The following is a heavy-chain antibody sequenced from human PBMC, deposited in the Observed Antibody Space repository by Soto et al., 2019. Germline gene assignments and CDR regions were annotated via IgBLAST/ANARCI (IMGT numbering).Heavy chain of an antibody. CDR3: ARGRSLGAGISYWYFDL. CDR1: GFTFSSYA. V-gene: IGHV3-30-3*01. D-gene: IGHD6-19*01. CDR2: ISYDGSNK. Sequence: GGSLRLSCAASGFTFSSYAMHWVRQAPGKGLEWVAVISYDGSNKYYADSVKGRFTISRDNSKNTLYLQMNSLRAEDTAVYYCARGRSLGAGISYWYFDLWGRGTLVTVSS. J-gene: IGHJ2*01.